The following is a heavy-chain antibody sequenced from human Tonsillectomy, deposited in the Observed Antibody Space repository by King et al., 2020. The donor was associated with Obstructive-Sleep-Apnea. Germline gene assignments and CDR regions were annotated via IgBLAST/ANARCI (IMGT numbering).Heavy chain of an antibody. CDR2: LSYDGSNQ. CDR3: AKDFSALATPLSYYYHGMDV. J-gene: IGHJ6*02. Sequence: VQLVESGGGVVQPGRSLRLSCAASGFTFSSYGMHWVRQAPGKGLEWVAILSYDGSNQYYADSVKGRFTLSRDNSKNTLYLQMNSLRAEDTAVYYCAKDFSALATPLSYYYHGMDVWGQGTTVTVSS. D-gene: IGHD3-10*01. CDR1: GFTFSSYG. V-gene: IGHV3-30*18.